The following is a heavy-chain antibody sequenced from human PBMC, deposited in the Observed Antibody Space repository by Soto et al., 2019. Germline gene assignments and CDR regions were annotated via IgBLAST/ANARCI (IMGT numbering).Heavy chain of an antibody. CDR3: VRRVLGNYDS. J-gene: IGHJ5*01. D-gene: IGHD1-1*01. CDR1: GFTFSSYD. CDR2: ISSNGGTK. V-gene: IGHV3-64*01. Sequence: EVQLAESGGGMVQPGGSLRLSCVASGFTFSSYDMHWVRQAPGKGLEYVSSISSNGGTKYYGNSVKGRFTTSRDNSKNTLYFQMGSLRDKDMDVDYGVRRVLGNYDSWGQGPLVTVS.